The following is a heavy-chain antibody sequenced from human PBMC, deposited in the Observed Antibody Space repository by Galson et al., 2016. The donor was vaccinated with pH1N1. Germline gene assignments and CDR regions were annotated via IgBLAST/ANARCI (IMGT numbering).Heavy chain of an antibody. CDR1: GFTFSSYA. V-gene: IGHV3-23*01. D-gene: IGHD3-22*01. CDR2: ISGNRGST. J-gene: IGHJ4*02. CDR3: VKDLRDIVVLIDLTQY. Sequence: SLRLSCAASGFTFSSYAMIWVRPAPGKGLEWVSTISGNRGSTYYADSLKGRFTVSRDSSMNTLYLQMNSLRAEDTAVYYCVKDLRDIVVLIDLTQYWGQGTLVTVSS.